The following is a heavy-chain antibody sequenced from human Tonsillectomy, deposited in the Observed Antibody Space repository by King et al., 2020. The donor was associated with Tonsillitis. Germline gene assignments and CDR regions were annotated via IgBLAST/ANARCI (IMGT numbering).Heavy chain of an antibody. CDR3: ARILGGSSFAFDI. CDR2: IYYSGST. CDR1: GGSINSYF. D-gene: IGHD6-6*01. J-gene: IGHJ3*02. Sequence: VQLQESGPGLVKPSETLSLTCTVSGGSINSYFWSWIRQPPGKGLEWIGYIYYSGSTSYNPSLKSRVTISVDTSKNQFSLKLSSVTAADTAVYYCARILGGSSFAFDIWGQGTMVTVSS. V-gene: IGHV4-59*01.